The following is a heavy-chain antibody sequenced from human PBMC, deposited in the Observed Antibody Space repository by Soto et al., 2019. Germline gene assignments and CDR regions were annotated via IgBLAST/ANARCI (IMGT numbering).Heavy chain of an antibody. CDR1: GGTFSSYA. D-gene: IGHD3-3*01. CDR2: IIPIFGTA. J-gene: IGHJ4*02. CDR3: ARVRDFWSGYYDY. Sequence: SVKVSCKVSGGTFSSYAISWVRQAPGQGLEWMGGIIPIFGTANYAQKFQGRVTITADKSTSTAYMELSSLRSEDAAVYYCARVRDFWSGYYDYRCKGTLVTVSX. V-gene: IGHV1-69*06.